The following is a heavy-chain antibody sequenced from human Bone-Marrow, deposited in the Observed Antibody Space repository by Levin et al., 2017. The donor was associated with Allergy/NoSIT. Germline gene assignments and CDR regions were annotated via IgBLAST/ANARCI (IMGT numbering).Heavy chain of an antibody. J-gene: IGHJ4*02. Sequence: GGSLRLSCAASGFTFSSYAMHWVRQAPGKGLEWVAVISYDGSNKYYADSVKGRFTISRDNSKNTLYLQMNSLRAEDTAVYYCARVSGYYYDSSGYSAFDYWGQGTLVTVSS. CDR3: ARVSGYYYDSSGYSAFDY. V-gene: IGHV3-30-3*01. CDR2: ISYDGSNK. D-gene: IGHD3-22*01. CDR1: GFTFSSYA.